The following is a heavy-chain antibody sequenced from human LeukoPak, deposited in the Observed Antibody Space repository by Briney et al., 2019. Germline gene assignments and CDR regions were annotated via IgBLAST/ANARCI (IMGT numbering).Heavy chain of an antibody. CDR1: GFTFSSYA. D-gene: IGHD6-19*01. CDR2: ISGSGGST. Sequence: GGSLRLSCAASGFTFSSYAMSWVRLAPGKGLEWVSAISGSGGSTYYADSVKGRFTISRDNSKNTLYLQMNSLRAEDTAVYYCAKGPSSGWWDYYYGMDVWGKATTVTVSS. CDR3: AKGPSSGWWDYYYGMDV. V-gene: IGHV3-23*01. J-gene: IGHJ6*04.